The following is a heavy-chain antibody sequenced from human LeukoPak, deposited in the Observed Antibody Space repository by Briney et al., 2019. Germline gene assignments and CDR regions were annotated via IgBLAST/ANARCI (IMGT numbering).Heavy chain of an antibody. Sequence: ASVKVSCKASGYTFTGYYMPWVRPAPGQGLEWMGWINPNSGGTNYAQKFQGRVTMTRDTSISTAYMELSRLRSDDTAVYYCARGLSTYARGSDYWGQGTLVTVSS. J-gene: IGHJ4*02. CDR1: GYTFTGYY. CDR2: INPNSGGT. D-gene: IGHD3-16*01. V-gene: IGHV1-2*02. CDR3: ARGLSTYARGSDY.